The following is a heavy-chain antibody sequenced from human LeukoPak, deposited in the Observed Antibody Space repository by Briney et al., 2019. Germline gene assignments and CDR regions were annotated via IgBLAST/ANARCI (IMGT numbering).Heavy chain of an antibody. J-gene: IGHJ4*02. V-gene: IGHV3-33*08. CDR2: IWYDGSNE. CDR3: ARVPYSSAWYYDY. D-gene: IGHD6-19*01. Sequence: GSLRLSCAASGFTFSSYAMNWVRQAPGKGLEWVAVIWYDGSNENYADSVKGRFTISRDNSKNILYLEMNSLRAEDTAVYYCARVPYSSAWYYDYWGQGTLVTVSS. CDR1: GFTFSSYA.